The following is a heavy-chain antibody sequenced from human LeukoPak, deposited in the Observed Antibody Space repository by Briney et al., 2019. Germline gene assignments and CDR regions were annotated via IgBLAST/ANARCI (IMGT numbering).Heavy chain of an antibody. D-gene: IGHD6-13*01. J-gene: IGHJ4*02. CDR3: ARDGAAAGSLDLYYFDY. Sequence: GGSLRLSFAASGFTFSSYAMHWVRQAPGRGLEWVAVISYDGSNKYYADSVKGRFTISRDNSKNTLYLQMNSLRAEDTAVYYCARDGAAAGSLDLYYFDYWGQGTLVTVSS. CDR2: ISYDGSNK. CDR1: GFTFSSYA. V-gene: IGHV3-30-3*01.